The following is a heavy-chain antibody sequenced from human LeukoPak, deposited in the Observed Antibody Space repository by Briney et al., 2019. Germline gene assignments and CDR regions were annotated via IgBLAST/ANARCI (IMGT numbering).Heavy chain of an antibody. V-gene: IGHV3-30*18. Sequence: PGRSLRLSCAASGFTFSSNGMHWVRRAPGKGLEWVAVISYDGSRKHYGDSVRGRFSISRDNSQNKVYLQMNSLRAEDTAVYYCVKDRLGEAYGMDVWGEGTTVTVSS. J-gene: IGHJ6*04. CDR3: VKDRLGEAYGMDV. CDR2: ISYDGSRK. CDR1: GFTFSSNG. D-gene: IGHD3-10*01.